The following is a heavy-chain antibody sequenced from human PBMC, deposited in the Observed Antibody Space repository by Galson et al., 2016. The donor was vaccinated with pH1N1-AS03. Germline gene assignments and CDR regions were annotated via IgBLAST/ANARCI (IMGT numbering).Heavy chain of an antibody. CDR1: GFTFSSYS. V-gene: IGHV3-64*02. Sequence: SLRLSCAASGFTFSSYSIHWVRQAPGKGLEYVSAISSDGGTCYTDSVKGRFTISRDKSKNTVYLQMGSLRPEDVAVYYCAREAEHYYYALDVWGQGTTVTVSS. CDR3: AREAEHYYYALDV. CDR2: ISSDGGT. J-gene: IGHJ6*02.